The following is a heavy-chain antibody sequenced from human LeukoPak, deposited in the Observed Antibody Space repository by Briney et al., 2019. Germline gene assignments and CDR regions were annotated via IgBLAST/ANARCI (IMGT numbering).Heavy chain of an antibody. D-gene: IGHD2-8*01. CDR1: GGTFSSYA. CDR2: IIPIFGTA. V-gene: IGHV1-69*13. CDR3: AAVDIVLMVYAITFFDY. Sequence: GASVKVSCKASGGTFSSYAISWVRQAPGQGLEWMGGIIPIFGTANYAQKFQGRVTITADESTSTAYMELSSLGSEDTAVYYCAAVDIVLMVYAITFFDYWGQGTLVTVSS. J-gene: IGHJ4*02.